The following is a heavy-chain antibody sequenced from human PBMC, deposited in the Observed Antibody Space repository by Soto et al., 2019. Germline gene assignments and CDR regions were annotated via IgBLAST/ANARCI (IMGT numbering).Heavy chain of an antibody. Sequence: SETLSLTCTVSGGSISSSSYYWGWIRQPPGKGLEWIGSIYYSGSTYYNPSLKSRVTISVDTSKNQFSLKLSSVTAADTAVYYCAKPRFGDNYYYGMDVWGQGTTVTVSS. V-gene: IGHV4-39*01. CDR3: AKPRFGDNYYYGMDV. CDR2: IYYSGST. CDR1: GGSISSSSYY. J-gene: IGHJ6*02. D-gene: IGHD3-10*02.